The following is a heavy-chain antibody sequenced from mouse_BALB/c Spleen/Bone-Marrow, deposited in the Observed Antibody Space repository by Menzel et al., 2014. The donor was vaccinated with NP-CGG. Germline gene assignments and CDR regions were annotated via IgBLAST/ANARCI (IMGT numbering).Heavy chain of an antibody. V-gene: IGHV7-3*02. CDR2: IRNKANGYTT. CDR1: GFTFTDYY. Sequence: EVQLVESGGGLVQPGGSLRLSCATSGFTFTDYYMNWVRQPPGKALEWLGFIRNKANGYTTEYSASVKGRFTISRDNSQSILYLQMNTLRAEDSATDYCARDKGGILFDYWGQGTTLTVSS. D-gene: IGHD1-1*02. J-gene: IGHJ2*01. CDR3: ARDKGGILFDY.